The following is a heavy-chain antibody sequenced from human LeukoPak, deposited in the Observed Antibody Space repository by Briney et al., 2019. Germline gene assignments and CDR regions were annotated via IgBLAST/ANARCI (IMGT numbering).Heavy chain of an antibody. CDR3: ARGIAVASNWFDP. CDR1: GDSVSSNSAA. CDR2: TYYRSKWYN. Sequence: SQTLSLTCAISGDSVSSNSAAWNWIRQSSSRGLEWLGRTYYRSKWYNDYAVSVKSRITINPDTSKNQFSLQLNSVTPEDTAVYYCARGIAVASNWFDPWGQGTLVTVSS. V-gene: IGHV6-1*01. J-gene: IGHJ5*02. D-gene: IGHD6-19*01.